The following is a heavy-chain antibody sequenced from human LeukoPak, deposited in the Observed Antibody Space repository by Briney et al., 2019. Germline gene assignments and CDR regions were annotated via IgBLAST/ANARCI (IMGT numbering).Heavy chain of an antibody. CDR3: ARAVSGSYYLGDFDY. D-gene: IGHD1-26*01. V-gene: IGHV1-18*01. CDR1: GYTFTSYA. Sequence: ASVKVSCKASGYTFTSYAMNWVRQAPGQGLEWMGWISAYNGNTNYAQKLQGRVTMTTDTSTSTAYMELRSLRSDDTAVYYCARAVSGSYYLGDFDYWGQGTLVTVSS. J-gene: IGHJ4*02. CDR2: ISAYNGNT.